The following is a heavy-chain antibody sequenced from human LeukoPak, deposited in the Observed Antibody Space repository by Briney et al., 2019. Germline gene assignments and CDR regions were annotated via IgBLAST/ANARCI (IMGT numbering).Heavy chain of an antibody. D-gene: IGHD3-3*01. CDR1: GGSISSNSYY. V-gene: IGHV4-39*07. Sequence: PSETLSLTCAVSGGSISSNSYYWGWIRQPPGKGLEWIGSIYYSGSTYYNPSLKSRVTISVDTSKNQFSLKLSSVTAADTAVYYCARGLPITIFDPWGQGTLVTVSS. CDR2: IYYSGST. CDR3: ARGLPITIFDP. J-gene: IGHJ5*02.